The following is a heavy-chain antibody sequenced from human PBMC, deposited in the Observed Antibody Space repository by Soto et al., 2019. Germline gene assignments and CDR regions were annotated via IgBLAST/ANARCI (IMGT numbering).Heavy chain of an antibody. CDR1: EFTFSSYA. CDR2: ITGSGGDT. D-gene: IGHD2-2*01. CDR3: AKGSASSRPYYFDY. J-gene: IGHJ4*02. V-gene: IGHV3-23*01. Sequence: SGGSLRLACAASEFTFSSYAMSWVRQAPGKGLEWVSAITGSGGDTYHADSVKGRFTISRDNPKHTLYLQMNSLRAEDTAVYYCAKGSASSRPYYFDYWGQGTLVTVSS.